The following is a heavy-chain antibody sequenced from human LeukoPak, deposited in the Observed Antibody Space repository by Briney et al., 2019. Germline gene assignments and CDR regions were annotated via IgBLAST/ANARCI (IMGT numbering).Heavy chain of an antibody. CDR1: GFTFSPYS. CDR2: ITGSSSTI. V-gene: IGHV3-48*02. CDR3: ARSSGHLDY. J-gene: IGHJ4*02. Sequence: GGSLRLSCAASGFTFSPYSMNWVRQAPGKGLEWISYITGSSSTIYYAGSVKGRFTVSRDNAKNSLYLQMNSLRDEDTAVYYCARSSGHLDYWGQGTLVTVSS. D-gene: IGHD3-22*01.